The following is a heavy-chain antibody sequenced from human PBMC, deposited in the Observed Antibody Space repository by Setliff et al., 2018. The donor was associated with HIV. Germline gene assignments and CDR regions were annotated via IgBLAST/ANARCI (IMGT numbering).Heavy chain of an antibody. J-gene: IGHJ3*02. CDR3: ARTRGLGYYDSSGNAFDI. V-gene: IGHV4-4*02. D-gene: IGHD3-22*01. CDR1: GGSFSNSNW. CDR2: IYHSGST. Sequence: SETLSLTCAVSGGSFSNSNWWNWVRQPAGKGLEWIGEIYHSGSTNYNPSLKSRVGISLDKSKRQFSLKLSSVTAADTAVYYCARTRGLGYYDSSGNAFDIWGQGTMVTVSS.